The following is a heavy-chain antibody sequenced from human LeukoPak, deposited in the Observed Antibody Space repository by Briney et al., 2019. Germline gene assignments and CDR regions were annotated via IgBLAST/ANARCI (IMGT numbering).Heavy chain of an antibody. D-gene: IGHD1-26*01. J-gene: IGHJ5*02. Sequence: PSETLSLTCTVSGGSISSYYWSWIRQPPGKGLEWIGYIYYSGSTNHNPSLKSRVTISVDTSKNQFSLKLSSVTAADTAVYFCSGSYDWFDPLGQGTLVTVSS. CDR2: IYYSGST. CDR3: SGSYDWFDP. V-gene: IGHV4-59*08. CDR1: GGSISSYY.